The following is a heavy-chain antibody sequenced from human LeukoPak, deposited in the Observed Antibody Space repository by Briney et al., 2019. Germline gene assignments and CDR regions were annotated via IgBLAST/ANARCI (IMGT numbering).Heavy chain of an antibody. Sequence: PSETLSLICTTSGLPISRFFWNWVRQPLGKGLEWIGNIYDGVPTFFNPSLKSRVTISVDTSKGQFSLQLASVTAADTAVYYCVQTTGWPGFDYWGQGILVTVSS. D-gene: IGHD6-19*01. CDR2: IYDGVPT. J-gene: IGHJ4*02. V-gene: IGHV4-4*09. CDR3: VQTTGWPGFDY. CDR1: GLPISRFF.